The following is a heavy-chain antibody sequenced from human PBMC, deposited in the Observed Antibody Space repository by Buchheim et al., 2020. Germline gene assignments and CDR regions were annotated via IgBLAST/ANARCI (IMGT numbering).Heavy chain of an antibody. CDR3: TKAFYYGSGDYYSRMGYFFGMDV. Sequence: QVQVVESGGGVVQPGGSPRLSCGASGFSFRDYGMHWVRQAPGKGLEWVAVISYDGSKKYYGDSLKGRFTISRDNSKNMVFLQMNSRRVEDTAVYYCTKAFYYGSGDYYSRMGYFFGMDVWGPGTT. V-gene: IGHV3-30*18. CDR1: GFSFRDYG. CDR2: ISYDGSKK. D-gene: IGHD3-10*01. J-gene: IGHJ6*02.